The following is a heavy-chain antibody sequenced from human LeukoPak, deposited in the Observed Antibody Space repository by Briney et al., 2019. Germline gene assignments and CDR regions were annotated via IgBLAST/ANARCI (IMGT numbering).Heavy chain of an antibody. CDR1: GYTFTSYG. CDR2: ISAYNGNT. D-gene: IGHD6-13*01. V-gene: IGHV1-18*01. Sequence: ASVKVSCKASGYTFTSYGISWVRQAPGQGLEWMGWISAYNGNTNYAQKLQGRVTMTTDTSTSTAYMELRSLRSDDTAVYYCARDVEPIAAGTPNGLDYWGQGTLVTVSS. J-gene: IGHJ4*02. CDR3: ARDVEPIAAGTPNGLDY.